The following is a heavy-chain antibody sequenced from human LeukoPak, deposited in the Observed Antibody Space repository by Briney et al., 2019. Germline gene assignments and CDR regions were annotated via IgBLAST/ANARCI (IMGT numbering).Heavy chain of an antibody. J-gene: IGHJ3*02. CDR1: GYTFTDYF. D-gene: IGHD3-3*01. CDR3: ARGPRITIFGVVMANDAFDI. V-gene: IGHV1-2*02. Sequence: ASVKVSCKASGYTFTDYFMNWVRQAPGQGLEWMGWINPKSGGTVYAQKFQGRVTMTRETSSSTAYMELSRLRFDDTVVYYCARGPRITIFGVVMANDAFDIWGQGTMVTVSS. CDR2: INPKSGGT.